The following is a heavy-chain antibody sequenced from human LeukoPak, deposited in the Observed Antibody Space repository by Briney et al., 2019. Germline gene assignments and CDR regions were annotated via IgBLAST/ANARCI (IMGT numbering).Heavy chain of an antibody. V-gene: IGHV1-2*02. D-gene: IGHD2-2*01. CDR1: GYTFIDYY. CDR2: INPNSGGT. J-gene: IGHJ4*02. CDR3: ARMMKLMPEFEF. Sequence: ASVKVSCKSSGYTFIDYYIHWVRQAPGQGLEWMGWINPNSGGTKYAQKFQGRVSMTRDTSINTAYMDLTNLRSDDTAIFYCARMMKLMPEFEFWGQGTLVTVSS.